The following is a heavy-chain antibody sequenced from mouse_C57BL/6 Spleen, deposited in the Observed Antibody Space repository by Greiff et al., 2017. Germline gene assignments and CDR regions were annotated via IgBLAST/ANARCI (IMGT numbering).Heavy chain of an antibody. CDR2: IDPSDSST. CDR3: ARVPLHYYGSSYRYFDV. CDR1: GYTFTSYW. Sequence: QVQLQQPGAELVKPGASVKLSCKASGYTFTSYWMQWVKQRPGQGLEWIGEIDPSDSSTNYNQKFKGKATLTVDTSSSTAYMQLSSLTSEDSAVYYCARVPLHYYGSSYRYFDVWGTGTTVTVSS. V-gene: IGHV1-50*01. D-gene: IGHD1-1*01. J-gene: IGHJ1*03.